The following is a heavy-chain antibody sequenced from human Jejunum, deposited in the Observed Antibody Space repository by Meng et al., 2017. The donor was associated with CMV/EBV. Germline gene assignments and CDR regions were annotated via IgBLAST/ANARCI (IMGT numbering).Heavy chain of an antibody. CDR3: ARGPSHGAFDY. D-gene: IGHD1-26*01. J-gene: IGHJ4*02. V-gene: IGHV1-2*02. CDR2: IDPNSGGT. Sequence: KSSGYNFTDYYIHWLRQAPGQGLEWMGCIDPNSGGTNHAQKFQGGVTMTRDTSISTAYMELNRLRSDDTAVYYCARGPSHGAFDYWGQGTLVTVSS. CDR1: GYNFTDYY.